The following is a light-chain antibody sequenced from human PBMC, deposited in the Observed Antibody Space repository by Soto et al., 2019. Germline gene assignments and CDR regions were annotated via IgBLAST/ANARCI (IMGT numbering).Light chain of an antibody. CDR2: AAS. CDR3: QQYNSYSPA. J-gene: IGKJ4*01. V-gene: IGKV1-39*01. CDR1: QSITSY. Sequence: DIQMTQSPSSLSASVGDRVTITCRASQSITSYLNWYQQKPGKAPQLLIYAASSLQSGVPSRFSGSGSGTDFTLTISSLQPEDFATYYCQQYNSYSPAFGGGTKVEIK.